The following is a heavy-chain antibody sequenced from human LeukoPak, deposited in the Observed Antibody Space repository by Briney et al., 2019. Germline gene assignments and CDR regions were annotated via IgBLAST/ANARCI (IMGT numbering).Heavy chain of an antibody. V-gene: IGHV3-23*01. CDR3: AKSPPLRYFDWWLIPFDS. Sequence: GGSLRLSCAAPGFTFSSYAMGWVRQAPGEGLGWVSAIRGSGGSTYYADSVKGRFTISRDNSKHTLHMHMNSLRAAATAVYSCAKSPPLRYFDWWLIPFDSWGQGTLVTVSS. J-gene: IGHJ4*02. D-gene: IGHD3-9*01. CDR1: GFTFSSYA. CDR2: IRGSGGST.